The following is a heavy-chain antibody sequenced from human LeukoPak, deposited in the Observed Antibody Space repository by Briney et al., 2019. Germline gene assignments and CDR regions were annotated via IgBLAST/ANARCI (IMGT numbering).Heavy chain of an antibody. CDR2: ISAYNGNT. D-gene: IGHD2-2*01. V-gene: IGHV1-18*01. Sequence: ASVRVSCKASGYTFTSYGISWVRQAPGQGREWMGWISAYNGNTNYAQKLQGRVTMTTDTSTSTAYMELRSLRSDDTAVYYCARRVPAAMGLGAFDIWGQGTMVTVSS. J-gene: IGHJ3*02. CDR3: ARRVPAAMGLGAFDI. CDR1: GYTFTSYG.